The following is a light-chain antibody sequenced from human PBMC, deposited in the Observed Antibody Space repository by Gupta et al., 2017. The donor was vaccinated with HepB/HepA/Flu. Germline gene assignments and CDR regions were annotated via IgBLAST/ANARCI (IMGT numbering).Light chain of an antibody. V-gene: IGKV2-30*02. CDR3: MQAIHSPLT. CDR2: RVS. J-gene: IGKJ1*01. Sequence: DVVMTQSPAPLPVTLGQPASISCRSSQSLVHRDGNTYLDWFQQRPGQSPRRLIYRVSNRDSGVPDRFSGSGSGTDFTLRISRVEAEDVGVYYCMQAIHSPLTFGRGTKVEI. CDR1: QSLVHRDGNTY.